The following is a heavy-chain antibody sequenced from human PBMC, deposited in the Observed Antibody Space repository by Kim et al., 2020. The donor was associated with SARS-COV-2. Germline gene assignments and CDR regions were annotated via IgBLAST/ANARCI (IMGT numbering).Heavy chain of an antibody. D-gene: IGHD2-2*01. CDR1: GYTFTGYY. CDR2: IIPILGIA. V-gene: IGHV1-69*04. J-gene: IGHJ4*02. Sequence: SVKVSCKASGYTFTGYYMHWVRQAPGQGLEWMGRIIPILGIANYAQKFQGRVTITADKSTSTAYMELSSLRSEDTAVYYCARGPSTLIVVVPAASDYFDYWGQGTLVTVSS. CDR3: ARGPSTLIVVVPAASDYFDY.